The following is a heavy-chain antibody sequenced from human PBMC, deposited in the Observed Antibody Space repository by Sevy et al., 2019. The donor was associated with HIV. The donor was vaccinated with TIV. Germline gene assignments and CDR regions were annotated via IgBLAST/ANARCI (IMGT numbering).Heavy chain of an antibody. J-gene: IGHJ3*02. CDR3: ARLSVYYYDSSGYYTTGNAFDI. V-gene: IGHV3-53*01. Sequence: GESLKISCAASGFTVSNSYMSWVRQAPGKGLEWVSIIYSGVTTSYADSVRGRFTISRDNSKNTRSLQMNSLRAEDTAVYYCARLSVYYYDSSGYYTTGNAFDIWGQGTMVTVSS. CDR1: GFTVSNSY. D-gene: IGHD3-22*01. CDR2: IYSGVTT.